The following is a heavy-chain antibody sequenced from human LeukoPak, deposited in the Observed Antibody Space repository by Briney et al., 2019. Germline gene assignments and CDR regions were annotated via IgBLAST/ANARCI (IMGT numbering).Heavy chain of an antibody. D-gene: IGHD3-22*01. J-gene: IGHJ4*02. Sequence: GGSLRLSCAASGFTFSSNYMSWVRQAPGKGLEWVSVIYSGGSTYYADSVKGRFTISRDNSKNTLYLQMNSLRAEDTAVYYCASQLDYYDSSGYYYVVDYWGQGTLVTVSS. V-gene: IGHV3-53*01. CDR2: IYSGGST. CDR3: ASQLDYYDSSGYYYVVDY. CDR1: GFTFSSNY.